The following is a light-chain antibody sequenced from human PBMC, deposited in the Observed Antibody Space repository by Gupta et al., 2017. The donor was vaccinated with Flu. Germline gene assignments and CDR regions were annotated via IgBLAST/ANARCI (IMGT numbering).Light chain of an antibody. Sequence: QCALTQPASVFGSPGQSLTISCSGTNSDVDDYKYVSWYQQHPGKSPNLVLFEVSSRPSGVSDRFSGSKSGNTASLIISGLQPEDEADYYCSLYTTATTNWVFGGGTKLTVL. CDR2: EVS. V-gene: IGLV2-14*01. CDR3: SLYTTATTNWV. J-gene: IGLJ3*02. CDR1: NSDVDDYKY.